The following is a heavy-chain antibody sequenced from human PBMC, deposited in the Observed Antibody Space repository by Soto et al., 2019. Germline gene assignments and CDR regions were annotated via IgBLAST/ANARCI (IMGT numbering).Heavy chain of an antibody. V-gene: IGHV3-23*01. CDR2: ISGSGGST. J-gene: IGHJ4*02. CDR1: GFTFSSYA. CDR3: ANTPGFSSGWYQWSFDD. D-gene: IGHD6-19*01. Sequence: LRLSCAASGFTFSSYAMSWVRQAPGKGLEWVSAISGSGGSTYYADSVKGRFTISRDNSKNTLYLQMNSLRAEDTAVYYCANTPGFSSGWYQWSFDDWGQGTLVNVSS.